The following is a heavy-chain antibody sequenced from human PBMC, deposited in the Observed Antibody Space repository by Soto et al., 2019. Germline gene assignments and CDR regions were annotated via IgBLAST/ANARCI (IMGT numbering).Heavy chain of an antibody. Sequence: PSETLSLTCTVSGGSISSYYWSWIRQPPGKGLEWIGYIYYSGSTNYNPSLKSRVTISVDTSKNQFSLKLSSVTAADTAVYYCAAAWAEAVAGTLDYWGQGTLVNVSS. CDR3: AAAWAEAVAGTLDY. D-gene: IGHD6-19*01. CDR1: GGSISSYY. J-gene: IGHJ4*02. CDR2: IYYSGST. V-gene: IGHV4-59*01.